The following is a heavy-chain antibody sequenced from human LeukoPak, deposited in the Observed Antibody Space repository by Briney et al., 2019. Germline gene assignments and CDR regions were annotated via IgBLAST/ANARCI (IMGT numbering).Heavy chain of an antibody. Sequence: PRGSLRLSCAASGFPFSTYAMSWVRQAPGMRLEWVSSISDGGDSTHYADSVEGRFTISREKSKNTLYLEMNSLRAEDTALYLCVKVFPPYLAGGTGSRWGQGTLVTVSS. V-gene: IGHV3-23*01. CDR1: GFPFSTYA. CDR2: ISDGGDST. D-gene: IGHD3-10*01. CDR3: VKVFPPYLAGGTGSR. J-gene: IGHJ4*02.